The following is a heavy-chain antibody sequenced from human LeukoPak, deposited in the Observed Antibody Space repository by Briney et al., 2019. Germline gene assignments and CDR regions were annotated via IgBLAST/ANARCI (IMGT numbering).Heavy chain of an antibody. J-gene: IGHJ4*02. D-gene: IGHD5-24*01. CDR1: GGSISSYY. Sequence: SETLSLTCTVSGGSISSYYWSWIRQPPGKGLEWIGYIYYSGSTNYNPSLKSRVTISVDTSKNQFSLKLSSVTAADTAVYYCARYIDGGDYYFDYWGQGTLVTVSS. CDR3: ARYIDGGDYYFDY. CDR2: IYYSGST. V-gene: IGHV4-59*01.